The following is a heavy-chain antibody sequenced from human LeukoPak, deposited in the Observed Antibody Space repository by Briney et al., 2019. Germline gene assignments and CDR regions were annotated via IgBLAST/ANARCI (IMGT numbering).Heavy chain of an antibody. CDR2: ISWDGGST. Sequence: GGSLRLSCAASGFTFDDYAMHWVRQAPGKGLEGVALISWDGGSTYYADSVKGRFTISRDNSKNSLYLQMNSLRTEDTALYYCEKDKTAADGDNFDYWGQGTLVTVSS. V-gene: IGHV3-43*02. CDR1: GFTFDDYA. J-gene: IGHJ4*02. D-gene: IGHD5-24*01. CDR3: EKDKTAADGDNFDY.